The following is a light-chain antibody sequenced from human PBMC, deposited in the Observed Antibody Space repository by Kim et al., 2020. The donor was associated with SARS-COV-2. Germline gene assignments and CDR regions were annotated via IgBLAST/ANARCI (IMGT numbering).Light chain of an antibody. CDR1: QSISSW. J-gene: IGKJ1*01. CDR2: DAS. Sequence: ASGRERGTITCRGSQSISSWLAWYQQKQGKAPTLLIYDASSLESGVPSRFSGSESGTEFTLTISSLQPVEFATYFCQQDNRYSSTFGHGTKVDIK. V-gene: IGKV1-5*01. CDR3: QQDNRYSST.